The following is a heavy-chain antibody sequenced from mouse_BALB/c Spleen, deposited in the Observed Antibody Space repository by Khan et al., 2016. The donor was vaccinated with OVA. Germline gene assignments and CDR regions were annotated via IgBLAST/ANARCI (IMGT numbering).Heavy chain of an antibody. J-gene: IGHJ3*01. D-gene: IGHD4-1*01. CDR2: ISSCGDYT. CDR3: ADHLTVSFAY. V-gene: IGHV5-6*01. CDR1: GFTFSSYS. Sequence: EVQLVESGGDLVKPGGSLKLSCAASGFTFSSYSMSWVRQTPDKRLEWVASISSCGDYTYYPDSVKGRFTISRANAKTTLYLKMSDLKPSDTAMYYCADHLTVSFAYWGQGTLVTVSA.